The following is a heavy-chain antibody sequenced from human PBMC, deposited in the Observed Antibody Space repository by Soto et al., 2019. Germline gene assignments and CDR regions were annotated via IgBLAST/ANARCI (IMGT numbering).Heavy chain of an antibody. V-gene: IGHV4-4*02. CDR2: IHFSGVT. J-gene: IGHJ6*04. Sequence: QVHLKESGPGVVKPSGTLSLTCTVSGVSIISNNWWSWVRQSPEKKLEWIGEIHFSGVTNDNPSLKGGLSIARDQSKNQFSLNLYSATAADTAVYDCARGGFGDTGVDLEAYHTLDVWGEGTAVSVSS. CDR3: ARGGFGDTGVDLEAYHTLDV. CDR1: GVSIISNNW. D-gene: IGHD3-3*01.